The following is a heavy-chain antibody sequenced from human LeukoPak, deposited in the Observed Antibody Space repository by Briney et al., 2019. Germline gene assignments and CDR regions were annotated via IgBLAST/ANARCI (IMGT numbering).Heavy chain of an antibody. V-gene: IGHV4-39*01. CDR1: GGSISSSNYY. CDR2: IFYTGST. Sequence: SETLSLTCTVSGGSISSSNYYWGWIRQPPGKGLEWIGSIFYTGSTLYNKSLKSRVTISVDTSKSQFSLKLSSVTAADTAVYYCARRRRIITFDCWGQGTLVTVSS. CDR3: ARRRRIITFDC. D-gene: IGHD3-22*01. J-gene: IGHJ4*02.